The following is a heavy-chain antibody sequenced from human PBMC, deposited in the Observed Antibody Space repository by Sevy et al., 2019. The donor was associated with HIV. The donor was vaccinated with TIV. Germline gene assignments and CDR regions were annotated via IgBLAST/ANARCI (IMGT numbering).Heavy chain of an antibody. V-gene: IGHV3-23*01. D-gene: IGHD6-19*01. CDR2: ISGSGATT. Sequence: GGSLRLSCAASGFTFSNYAMSWVRQAPGEGLEWVSTISGSGATTYYADSVKGRFTNSRDNSKNTLFLQMNSLRAEDTAVYYCAKERWGSSGLTGFFQHWGQGTLVTVSS. CDR3: AKERWGSSGLTGFFQH. CDR1: GFTFSNYA. J-gene: IGHJ1*01.